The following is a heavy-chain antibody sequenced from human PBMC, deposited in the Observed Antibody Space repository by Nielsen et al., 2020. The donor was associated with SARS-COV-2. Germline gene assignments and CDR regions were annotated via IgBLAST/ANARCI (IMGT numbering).Heavy chain of an antibody. J-gene: IGHJ5*02. CDR2: ISYDGNNK. V-gene: IGHV3-30*03. CDR3: YTVRVWWELGDNWFDP. CDR1: GFTFSSYG. D-gene: IGHD1-26*01. Sequence: GGSLRLSCAASGFTFSSYGMHWVRQAPGKGLEWVAVISYDGNNKYHADSVKGRFTISRDNSKNTLYLQMNSLRAEDTAVYYCYTVRVWWELGDNWFDPWGQGTLVTVSS.